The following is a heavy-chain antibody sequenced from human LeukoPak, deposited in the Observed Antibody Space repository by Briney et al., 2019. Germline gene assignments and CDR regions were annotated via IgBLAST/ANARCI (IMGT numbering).Heavy chain of an antibody. D-gene: IGHD3-22*01. CDR3: ARESSSDSSGYYYWFDP. CDR2: ISAYNGNT. CDR1: GYTFTSNG. V-gene: IGHV1-18*01. J-gene: IGHJ5*02. Sequence: ASVKVSCKASGYTFTSNGISWVRQAPGQGLEWMGWISAYNGNTNYAQKLQGRVTMTTDTSTSTAYTELRSLRSDDTAVYYCARESSSDSSGYYYWFDPWGQGTLVTVSS.